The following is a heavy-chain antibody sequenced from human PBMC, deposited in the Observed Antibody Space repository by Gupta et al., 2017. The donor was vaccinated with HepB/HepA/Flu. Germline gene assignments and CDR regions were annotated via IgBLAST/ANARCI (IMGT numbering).Heavy chain of an antibody. V-gene: IGHV5-51*01. CDR2: IYPGFYPRDSNP. D-gene: IGHD6-13*01. J-gene: IGHJ3*02. CDR1: GNTFKFYW. Sequence: EVQLVQSGAEVKKTGGSRRISGKGSGNTFKFYWIGWVRQTTGRGLECMGIIYPGFYPRDSNPKYSPSFQGQVTISVDKSINTFFLEWSSLRASDTAMYYCVRPRYSSSLHSFDTWVQGTMVTVSS. CDR3: VRPRYSSSLHSFDT.